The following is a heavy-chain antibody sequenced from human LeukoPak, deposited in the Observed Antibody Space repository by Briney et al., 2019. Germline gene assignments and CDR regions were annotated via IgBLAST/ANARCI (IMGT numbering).Heavy chain of an antibody. Sequence: GGSLRLSCAVSGFTLRSSAMSCARQAPGKGLEWVSVISCSGGSTYYADSVKGRFTISRDNSKNTLYLQMKRLRAEDTAVSCCPSPTGDSSGYILYWGQGSLVTVSS. J-gene: IGHJ4*02. CDR1: GFTLRSSA. CDR2: ISCSGGST. CDR3: PSPTGDSSGYILY. D-gene: IGHD3-22*01. V-gene: IGHV3-23*01.